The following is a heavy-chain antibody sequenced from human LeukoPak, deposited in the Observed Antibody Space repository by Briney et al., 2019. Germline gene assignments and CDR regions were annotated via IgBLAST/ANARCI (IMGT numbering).Heavy chain of an antibody. CDR1: GYTLTELS. V-gene: IGHV1-24*01. Sequence: GASVKVSXKVSGYTLTELSMHWVRQAPGKGLEWIGGFDPEDGETIYAQKFQGRVTMTEDTSTDTAYMELSSLRSEDTAVYYCATRPIYDSSGYYYYFDYWGQGTLVTVSS. CDR3: ATRPIYDSSGYYYYFDY. D-gene: IGHD3-22*01. CDR2: FDPEDGET. J-gene: IGHJ4*02.